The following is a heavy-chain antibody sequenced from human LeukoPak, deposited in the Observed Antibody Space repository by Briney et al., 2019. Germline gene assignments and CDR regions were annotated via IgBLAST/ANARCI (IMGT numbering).Heavy chain of an antibody. Sequence: PGGSLRLSCAASGFTFSSYWMSWVRQPPGKGLEWIGEINHSGSTNYNPSLRSRVTISVDTSKNQFSLKLSSVTAADTAVYYCAREVNDYVWGSYRHGDYWGQGTLVTVSS. CDR1: GFTFSSYW. CDR3: AREVNDYVWGSYRHGDY. D-gene: IGHD3-16*02. J-gene: IGHJ4*02. CDR2: INHSGST. V-gene: IGHV4-34*01.